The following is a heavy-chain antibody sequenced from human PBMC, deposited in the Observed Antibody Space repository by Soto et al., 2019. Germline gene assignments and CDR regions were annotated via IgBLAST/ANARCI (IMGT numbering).Heavy chain of an antibody. D-gene: IGHD4-17*01. J-gene: IGHJ4*02. V-gene: IGHV3-30-3*01. Sequence: PGGSLRLSCAASGFTFRSYAMHWVRQAPGKGLEWVAVISYDESNKDYADSVRGRFTISRDNSNNTLYLQMNSLRGEDTAVYYCARDLDRTYGYQDYWGQGTLVTVSS. CDR1: GFTFRSYA. CDR3: ARDLDRTYGYQDY. CDR2: ISYDESNK.